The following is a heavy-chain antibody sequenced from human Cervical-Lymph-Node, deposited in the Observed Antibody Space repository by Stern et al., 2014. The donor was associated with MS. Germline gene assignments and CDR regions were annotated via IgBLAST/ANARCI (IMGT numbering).Heavy chain of an antibody. CDR2: ITDSGVYT. J-gene: IGHJ6*02. Sequence: DGQLVDSGGGLVQPGGSLRLSCAASGFTFSTYAFSWVRQAPGKWLEWVSSITDSGVYTYYADSVKGRFTISRDNSKSMLYLEMQSLRAEDTAVYHCAKDLGRGVVVVPLYGLDVWGQGTTVTVSS. CDR3: AKDLGRGVVVVPLYGLDV. V-gene: IGHV3-23*04. CDR1: GFTFSTYA. D-gene: IGHD2-2*01.